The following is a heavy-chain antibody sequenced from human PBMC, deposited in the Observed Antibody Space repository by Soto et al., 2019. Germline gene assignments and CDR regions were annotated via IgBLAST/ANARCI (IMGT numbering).Heavy chain of an antibody. CDR1: GYTFTNYD. J-gene: IGHJ6*02. CDR2: MNPNSGNT. CDR3: ARVGPGYYSGMDV. Sequence: QVQLVQSGAEVKKPGASVKVSCTASGYTFTNYDIYWVRQATGQGLECVGWMNPNSGNTDYPQKFQGRVTMTRNTSISTAYMELTSLRSEDTAVYYCARVGPGYYSGMDVWGQGTTVTVSS. V-gene: IGHV1-8*01.